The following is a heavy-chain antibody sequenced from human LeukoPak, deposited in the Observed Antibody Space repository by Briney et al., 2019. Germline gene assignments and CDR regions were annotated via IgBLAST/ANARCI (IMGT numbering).Heavy chain of an antibody. CDR2: IYYSGST. CDR3: ARSGYSSPVGRFDP. D-gene: IGHD6-13*01. V-gene: IGHV4-59*01. J-gene: IGHJ5*02. CDR1: GGSISSYY. Sequence: SETLSLTCTVSGGSISSYYWSWIRQPPGKGLEWIGYIYYSGSTNYNPSLKSRVTISVDTSKNQFSLKLSSVTAADTAMYYCARSGYSSPVGRFDPWGQGTLVTVSS.